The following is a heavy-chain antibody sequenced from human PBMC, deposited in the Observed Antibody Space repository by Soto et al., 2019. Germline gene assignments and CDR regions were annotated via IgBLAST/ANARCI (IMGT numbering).Heavy chain of an antibody. V-gene: IGHV3-33*01. CDR1: GLTFSSYG. J-gene: IGHJ4*02. D-gene: IGHD6-13*01. CDR2: IWYDGSNK. Sequence: QVQLVESGGGVVQPGRSLRLSCAASGLTFSSYGMHWVRQAPGKGLEWVAVIWYDGSNKYYADSVKGRFTISRDNSKNPLYLQMNSLSAEYTAVYYCAREMSTARGAAAAPFDYWGKGTLVTVSS. CDR3: AREMSTARGAAAAPFDY.